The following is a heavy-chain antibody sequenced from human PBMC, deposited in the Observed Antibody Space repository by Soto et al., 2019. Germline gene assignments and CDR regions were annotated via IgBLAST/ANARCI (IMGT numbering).Heavy chain of an antibody. V-gene: IGHV4-4*02. D-gene: IGHD3-10*01. CDR1: GASISSSNW. CDR2: IYHSGST. J-gene: IGHJ4*02. CDR3: ATSRGSGRLDN. Sequence: QVQLQESGPGLVKPSGTLSLTCAVSGASISSSNWWTWVRQPAGKGLEWIGEIYHSGSTNYNPSLMSRVTISLDKSKNHFSLRLTYVTAADTAVYYCATSRGSGRLDNWGQGTLVTVSS.